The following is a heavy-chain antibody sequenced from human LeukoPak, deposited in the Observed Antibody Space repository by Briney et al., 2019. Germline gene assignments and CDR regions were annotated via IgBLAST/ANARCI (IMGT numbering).Heavy chain of an antibody. V-gene: IGHV4-59*08. CDR3: ARGSYDILTGYYDY. J-gene: IGHJ4*02. CDR2: IYYSGST. CDR1: GGSISSYY. Sequence: SETLSLTCTVSGGSISSYYWSWIRQPPGKGLKWIGYIYYSGSTNYNPSLKSRVTISVDTSKNQFSLKLSSVTAADTAVYYCARGSYDILTGYYDYWGQGTLVTVSS. D-gene: IGHD3-9*01.